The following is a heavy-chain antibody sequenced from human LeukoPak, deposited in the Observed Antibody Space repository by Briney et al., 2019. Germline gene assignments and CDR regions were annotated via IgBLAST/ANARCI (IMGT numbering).Heavy chain of an antibody. CDR3: AKVRTGHYFDY. D-gene: IGHD3/OR15-3a*01. CDR2: ISGSSGST. Sequence: GGSLRLSCAASGFTFSHYALSWVRHAPGKGLQWVSSISGSSGSTYYADSVKGRFTISRDNSNNTLYLKMDSLRAEDTGVYYCAKVRTGHYFDYWGQGTLVTVTS. V-gene: IGHV3-23*01. CDR1: GFTFSHYA. J-gene: IGHJ4*02.